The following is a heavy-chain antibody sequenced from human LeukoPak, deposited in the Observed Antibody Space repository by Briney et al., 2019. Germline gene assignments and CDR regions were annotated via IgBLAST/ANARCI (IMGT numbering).Heavy chain of an antibody. V-gene: IGHV4-59*12. D-gene: IGHD6-6*01. CDR1: GGSIGSYY. Sequence: SETLSLTCTVSGGSIGSYYWSWIRQPPGKGLEWIGYIYYSGSTNSGSTNYNPSLKSRLTISVDTSKDQFSLKLSSVTAADTAVYYCARRIAAPQYYFDYWGQGTLVTVSS. J-gene: IGHJ4*02. CDR3: ARRIAAPQYYFDY. CDR2: IYYSGSTNSGST.